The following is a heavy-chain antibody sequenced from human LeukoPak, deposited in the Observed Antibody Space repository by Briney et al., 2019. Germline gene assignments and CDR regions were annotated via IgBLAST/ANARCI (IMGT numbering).Heavy chain of an antibody. CDR3: AREVSDCDILTGYYNNWFDP. V-gene: IGHV3-21*01. D-gene: IGHD3-9*01. CDR1: GFTFSSYS. J-gene: IGHJ5*02. Sequence: GGSLRLSCAASGFTFSSYSMNWVRQAPGKGLEWVSSISSSSNYIYYADSVKGRFTISRDNAKNSLYLQMNSLRAEDTAVYYCAREVSDCDILTGYYNNWFDPWGQGTLVTVSS. CDR2: ISSSSNYI.